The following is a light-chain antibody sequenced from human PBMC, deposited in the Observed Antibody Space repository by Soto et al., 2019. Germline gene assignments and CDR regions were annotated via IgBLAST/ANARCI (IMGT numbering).Light chain of an antibody. CDR2: DVS. V-gene: IGLV2-14*01. J-gene: IGLJ2*01. CDR1: SSDVGGYNY. Sequence: QSVLTQPASVSGSPGQSITISCTGTSSDVGGYNYVSWYQQHPGKAPKLMIYDVSYRPSGVSNRFSGSKSGNTASLTISGLQAEDEADYYCSSYTSSNIVVFGGGTKLTVL. CDR3: SSYTSSNIVV.